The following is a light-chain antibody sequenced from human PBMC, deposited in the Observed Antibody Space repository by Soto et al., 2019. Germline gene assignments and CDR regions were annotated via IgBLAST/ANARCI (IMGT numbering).Light chain of an antibody. CDR3: QHYNSYPIP. CDR2: KAS. Sequence: DIQVTQSPFTLSASVGDRVTITCRASQSISYWLAWYQQRPGKAPKLLIYKASILESGVPSRFSGSGSGTEFTLTISSLQPDDFATYFCQHYNSYPIPFGQGTRLEIK. CDR1: QSISYW. V-gene: IGKV1-5*03. J-gene: IGKJ5*01.